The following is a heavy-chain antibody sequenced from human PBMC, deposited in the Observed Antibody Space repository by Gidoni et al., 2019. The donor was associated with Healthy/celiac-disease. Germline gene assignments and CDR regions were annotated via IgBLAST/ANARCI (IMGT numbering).Heavy chain of an antibody. Sequence: EVQLVESGGGLVQPGGSLRLSCAASGFTFSSYEMNWVRQAPGKGLEWVSYISSSGSTIYYADSVKGRFTISRDNAKNSLYLQMNSLRAEDTAVYYCARVRNELGYCSSTSCYNYYGMDVWGQGTTVTVSS. CDR3: ARVRNELGYCSSTSCYNYYGMDV. CDR2: ISSSGSTI. J-gene: IGHJ6*02. CDR1: GFTFSSYE. D-gene: IGHD2-2*02. V-gene: IGHV3-48*03.